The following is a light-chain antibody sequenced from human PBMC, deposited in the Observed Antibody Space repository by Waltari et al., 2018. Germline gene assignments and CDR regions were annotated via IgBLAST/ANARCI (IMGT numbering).Light chain of an antibody. Sequence: DIQMTQSPSSLSASVGDRVTITCRASQTINTFLNWYQKRPGEAPKLLIYAASSLQSGVPSRFSGSGSGTDFTLTISSLQAEDFAIYYCQQSYNIPVTFGQGTRLEI. CDR2: AAS. CDR3: QQSYNIPVT. V-gene: IGKV1-39*01. J-gene: IGKJ2*01. CDR1: QTINTF.